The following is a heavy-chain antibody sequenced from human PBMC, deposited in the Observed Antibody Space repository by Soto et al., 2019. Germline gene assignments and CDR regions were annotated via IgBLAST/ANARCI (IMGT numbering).Heavy chain of an antibody. D-gene: IGHD2-2*01. J-gene: IGHJ4*01. V-gene: IGHV5-51*01. Sequence: GESLKISCQTSGYSFTSYWIGWVRQMPGKGMEWMGNIYPYDSDTRYSPSFQGQVTISADTSITTAYLQWSGLRASDTAMYFCARHLVGSTRGNFDYWGQGTLVTVSS. CDR3: ARHLVGSTRGNFDY. CDR2: IYPYDSDT. CDR1: GYSFTSYW.